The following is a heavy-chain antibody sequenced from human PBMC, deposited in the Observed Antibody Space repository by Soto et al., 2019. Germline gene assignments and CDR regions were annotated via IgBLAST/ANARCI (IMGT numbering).Heavy chain of an antibody. V-gene: IGHV1-2*02. CDR1: GYTFTGYY. CDR3: ARNYYDSTGPY. J-gene: IGHJ4*02. CDR2: INPNSGGT. Sequence: ASVKVSCQASGYTFTGYYRHWVLQAPGQGLEWMGWINPNSGGTNYAQKFQGRVTMTRDTSISTAYMELSRLRSDDTAVYYCARNYYDSTGPYWGQGTLVTVSS. D-gene: IGHD3-22*01.